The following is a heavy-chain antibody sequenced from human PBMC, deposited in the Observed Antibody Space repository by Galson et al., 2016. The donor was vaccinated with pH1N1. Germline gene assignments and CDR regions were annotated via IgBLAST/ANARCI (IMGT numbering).Heavy chain of an antibody. Sequence: SVKVSCKASGGIFNNYAISWVRQAPGEGLEWMGGIKPLYGPAIYAQKFQGRLTVTADASTTTGYMELSSLKSEDTALYYCARDQNYYDSGSYSGWGQGTLVIVSS. V-gene: IGHV1-69*13. J-gene: IGHJ4*02. CDR3: ARDQNYYDSGSYSG. D-gene: IGHD3-22*01. CDR2: IKPLYGPA. CDR1: GGIFNNYA.